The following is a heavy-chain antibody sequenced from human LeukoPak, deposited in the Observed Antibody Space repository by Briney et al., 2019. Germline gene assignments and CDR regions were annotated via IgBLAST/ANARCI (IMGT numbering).Heavy chain of an antibody. J-gene: IGHJ2*01. CDR3: ARYDFILISYFDL. D-gene: IGHD3-3*01. CDR1: GFTVSSNY. V-gene: IGHV3-53*01. Sequence: PGGSLRLSCAASGFTVSSNYMSWVRQAPGKGLEWVSAISGSGGSTYYADSVKGRFTISRDNSKNTLYLQMNSLRAEDTAVYHCARYDFILISYFDLWGRGTLVAVSS. CDR2: ISGSGGST.